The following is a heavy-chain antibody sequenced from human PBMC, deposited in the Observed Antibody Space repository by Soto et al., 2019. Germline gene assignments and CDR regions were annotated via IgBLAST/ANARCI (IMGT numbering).Heavy chain of an antibody. CDR2: IIPILGIA. CDR1: GGTFSSYT. J-gene: IGHJ4*02. Sequence: QVQLVQSGAEVKKPGSSVKVSCKASGGTFSSYTISWVRQAPGQGLEWMGRIIPILGIANYAQKFQGRVTITADKSTSTAYMELSRLISEYTAVYYCAMEYCSSTSCYRDYCGQGTLVNVSS. D-gene: IGHD2-2*02. V-gene: IGHV1-69*02. CDR3: AMEYCSSTSCYRDY.